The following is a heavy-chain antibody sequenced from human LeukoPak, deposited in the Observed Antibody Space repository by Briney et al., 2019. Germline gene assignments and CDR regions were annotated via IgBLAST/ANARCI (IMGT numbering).Heavy chain of an antibody. V-gene: IGHV3-30-3*01. CDR2: ISYDGSNK. CDR1: GFTFSSYA. J-gene: IGHJ4*02. Sequence: PGGSLRLSCVASGFTFSSYAMHWVRQAPGKGLEWVAVISYDGSNKYYADSVKGRFTISRDNSKNTLYLRMNSLRAEDTAVYYCASPPGYYDSSGYSGEYYFDYWGQGTLVTVSS. D-gene: IGHD3-22*01. CDR3: ASPPGYYDSSGYSGEYYFDY.